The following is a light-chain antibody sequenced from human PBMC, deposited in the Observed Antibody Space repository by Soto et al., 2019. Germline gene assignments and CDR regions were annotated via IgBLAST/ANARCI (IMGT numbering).Light chain of an antibody. CDR1: QSISSL. CDR3: QQYNSYPA. CDR2: DAS. V-gene: IGKV1-5*01. Sequence: DIQMTQSPSTLSASVGDRVTITCRASQSISSLLAWYQQKPGKAPKLLIYDASSLQSGVPSRFRGSGSGTEFTLTISSMKTDAFANYYCQQYNSYPAFGTGTTVEI. J-gene: IGKJ1*01.